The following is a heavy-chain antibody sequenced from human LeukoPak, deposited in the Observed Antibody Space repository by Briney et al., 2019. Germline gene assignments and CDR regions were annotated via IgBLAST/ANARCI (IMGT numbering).Heavy chain of an antibody. D-gene: IGHD6-13*01. CDR3: ARLLGQQASLRDNWFDP. V-gene: IGHV4-39*07. J-gene: IGHJ5*02. CDR1: GGSISSSSYY. CDR2: IYYSGST. Sequence: SETLSLTCTVSGGSISSSSYYWGWIRQPPGKGLEWIGSIYYSGSTYYNPSLKSRVTISVDTSKNQFSLKLSSVTAADTAVYYCARLLGQQASLRDNWFDPWGQGTLVTVSS.